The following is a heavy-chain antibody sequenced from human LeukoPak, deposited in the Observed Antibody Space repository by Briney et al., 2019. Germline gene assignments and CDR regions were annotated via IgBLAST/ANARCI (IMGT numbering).Heavy chain of an antibody. V-gene: IGHV1-2*02. D-gene: IGHD1-26*01. CDR3: ARGLGWDSGTYLGA. CDR2: INPNSGDT. Sequence: ASVKVSCKASGYTFTGYYMHWVRQAPRQGLEWMGWINPNSGDTNYAQKFQGRVSMTRDTSISTAYMDLSGLRSDDTALYYCARGLGWDSGTYLGAWGQDTLVTVSS. CDR1: GYTFTGYY. J-gene: IGHJ1*01.